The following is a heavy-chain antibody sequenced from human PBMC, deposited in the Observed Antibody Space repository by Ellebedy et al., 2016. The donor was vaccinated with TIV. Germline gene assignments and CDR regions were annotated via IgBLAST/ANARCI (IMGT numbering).Heavy chain of an antibody. CDR1: GHTFTAYG. CDR2: INTGNGNT. V-gene: IGHV1-3*04. J-gene: IGHJ6*02. CDR3: ATREWQDPMDV. Sequence: ASVTVSCXASGHTFTAYGIHWVRQAPGPRLEWMGWINTGNGNTKYSQTFQGRVTISRDTSATTAYMELSSLMSEDTAVYYCATREWQDPMDVWGQGTTVTVSS. D-gene: IGHD3-3*01.